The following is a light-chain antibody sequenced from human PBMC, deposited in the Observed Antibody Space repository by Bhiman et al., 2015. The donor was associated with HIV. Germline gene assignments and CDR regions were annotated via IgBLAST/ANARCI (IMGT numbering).Light chain of an antibody. Sequence: QSALTQPASVSGSPGQSITISCTGTSIDIGGYNYVSWYQQQPGKAPKVMIYDVSKRPSGISNRFSGSKSGNTASLTISGLQAEDEADYYCSSFTTSSTYVFGTGTKVTVL. CDR3: SSFTTSSTYV. V-gene: IGLV2-14*03. J-gene: IGLJ1*01. CDR1: SIDIGGYNY. CDR2: DVS.